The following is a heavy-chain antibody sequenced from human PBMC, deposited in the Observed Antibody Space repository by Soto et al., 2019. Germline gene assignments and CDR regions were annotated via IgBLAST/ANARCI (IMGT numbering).Heavy chain of an antibody. D-gene: IGHD3-3*01. CDR1: GGSFSGYY. CDR2: INHSGST. Sequence: SETLSLTCAVYGGSFSGYYWSWIRQPPGKGLEWIGEINHSGSTNYNPSLKSRVTISVDTSKNQFSLKLSSVTAADTAVYYCARMSSPTYYDFWSPRMGAFDIWGQGTMVTVSS. J-gene: IGHJ3*02. V-gene: IGHV4-34*01. CDR3: ARMSSPTYYDFWSPRMGAFDI.